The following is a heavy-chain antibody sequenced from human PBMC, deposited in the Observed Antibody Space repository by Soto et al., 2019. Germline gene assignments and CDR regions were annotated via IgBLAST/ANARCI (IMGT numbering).Heavy chain of an antibody. D-gene: IGHD2-8*01. V-gene: IGHV1-18*01. J-gene: IGHJ6*02. CDR2: ISGYNGDT. Sequence: QGHLVQSEAEVKKSGASVKVSCKASGYTFTRYGISWVRQAPGQGLEWMGWISGYNGDTNYAQMFQGRVSMTLDTSTGTAYMELRTLTSDDTAIYYCAKNGQPPYYYYGLDVWGQGTKVTVAS. CDR3: AKNGQPPYYYYGLDV. CDR1: GYTFTRYG.